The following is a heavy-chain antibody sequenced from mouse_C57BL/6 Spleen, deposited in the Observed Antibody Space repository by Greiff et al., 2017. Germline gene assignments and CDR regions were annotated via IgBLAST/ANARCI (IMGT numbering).Heavy chain of an antibody. V-gene: IGHV1-69*01. CDR1: GYTFTSYW. Sequence: QVQLQQPGAELVMPGASVKLSCKASGYTFTSYWMHWVKQRPGQGLEWIGEIDPSDSYTNYNQKFKGKATLTVDKSSSTAYMQLSSLTSEDSAVYYCARNSRSSYDYWGKGTTLTVSS. CDR2: IDPSDSYT. J-gene: IGHJ2*01. CDR3: ARNSRSSYDY. D-gene: IGHD1-1*01.